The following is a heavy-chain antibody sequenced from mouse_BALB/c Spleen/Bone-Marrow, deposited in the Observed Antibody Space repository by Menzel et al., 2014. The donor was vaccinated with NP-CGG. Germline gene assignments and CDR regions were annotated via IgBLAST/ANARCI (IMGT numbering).Heavy chain of an antibody. V-gene: IGHV1-37*01. CDR2: IHPYNGDT. CDR3: GRYGYDAMDF. J-gene: IGHJ4*01. Sequence: EVQLQQSGPELVKPGASVKLSCRASGFSFTDYFINWVKQSHGKSLEWIGRIHPYNGDTFYNQKFKVKATLTVDKSSNTARMELLSLTSEDSAVYYCGRYGYDAMDFWGQGTSLTVSS. CDR1: GFSFTDYF. D-gene: IGHD1-1*02.